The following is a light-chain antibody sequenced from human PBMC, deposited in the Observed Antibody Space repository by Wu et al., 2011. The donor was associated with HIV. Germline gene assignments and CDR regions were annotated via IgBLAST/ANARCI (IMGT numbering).Light chain of an antibody. CDR2: DAS. J-gene: IGKJ5*01. V-gene: IGKV3-11*01. Sequence: EIVLTQSPATLSLSPRERATLSCRASQSVGSDLAWYQQKPGQAPRLLISDASNRATGIPARFSGSGSGTDFTLTISSLEPEDFAIYYCHQRRNWPLTFGQGTRL. CDR1: QSVGSD. CDR3: HQRRNWPLT.